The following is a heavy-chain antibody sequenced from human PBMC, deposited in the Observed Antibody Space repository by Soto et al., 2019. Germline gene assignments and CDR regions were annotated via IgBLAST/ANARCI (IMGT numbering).Heavy chain of an antibody. J-gene: IGHJ4*02. V-gene: IGHV4-59*01. Sequence: QVQLQESGPGLVKPSETLSLTCTVSGGSISSYYWSWIRQPPGKELEWIGYIYYSGSTDYDPSLKSRVTISVDTSKNQFSLKLSSVTAADTAVYYCARRWGTYFDFWGQGTLVTVSS. CDR3: ARRWGTYFDF. CDR1: GGSISSYY. CDR2: IYYSGST. D-gene: IGHD7-27*01.